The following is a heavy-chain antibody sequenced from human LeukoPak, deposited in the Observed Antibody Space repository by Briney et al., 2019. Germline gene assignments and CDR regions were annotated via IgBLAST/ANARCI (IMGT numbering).Heavy chain of an antibody. Sequence: ASETLSLTCTVSGGSISSYYWSWIRQPPGKGLDWIGYAYYNGNTNYNPSLNSRVTISVDTSNNQFSLRLASVTTADTAVYYCARGHPPNLDVWGQGTTVTVSS. CDR1: GGSISSYY. CDR3: ARGHPPNLDV. V-gene: IGHV4-59*01. CDR2: AYYNGNT. J-gene: IGHJ6*02.